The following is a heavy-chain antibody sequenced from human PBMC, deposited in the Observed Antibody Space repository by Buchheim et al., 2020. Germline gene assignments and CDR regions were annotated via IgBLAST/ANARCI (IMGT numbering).Heavy chain of an antibody. J-gene: IGHJ5*02. CDR1: GFTFSSYG. D-gene: IGHD3-3*01. CDR3: ARGNLWSGYYTRWFDP. V-gene: IGHV3-33*01. CDR2: IWYDGSNK. Sequence: QVQLVESGGGVVQPGRSLRLSCAASGFTFSSYGMHWVRQAPGKGLEWVAVIWYDGSNKYYADSVKGRFTISRDNSKNTLYLQMNSLRAEDTAVYYCARGNLWSGYYTRWFDPWGQGTL.